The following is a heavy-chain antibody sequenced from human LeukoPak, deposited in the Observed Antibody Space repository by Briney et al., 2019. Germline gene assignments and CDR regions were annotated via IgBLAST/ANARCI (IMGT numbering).Heavy chain of an antibody. CDR2: ISGSGGST. J-gene: IGHJ3*02. CDR3: AKGLSYGSGSYQTFDI. V-gene: IGHV3-23*01. D-gene: IGHD3-10*01. Sequence: GGSLRLSCAASGFTFSSYAMSWVRQAPGKGLDWVSAISGSGGSTYYADSVKGRFTISRDNSKNTLYLQMNSLRAEDTAVYYCAKGLSYGSGSYQTFDIWGQGTMVTVSS. CDR1: GFTFSSYA.